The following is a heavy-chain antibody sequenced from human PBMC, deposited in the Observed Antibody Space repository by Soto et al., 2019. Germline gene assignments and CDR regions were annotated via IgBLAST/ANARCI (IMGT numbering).Heavy chain of an antibody. J-gene: IGHJ4*02. CDR1: GFIFSNYA. D-gene: IGHD1-20*01. V-gene: IGHV3-23*01. CDR2: ISGSGATT. Sequence: PGGSLRLSCAASGFIFSNYAMSWVRQSLGKGLEWVSSISGSGATTYYPDSVKGRFTISRDNSKNTLYLQMNNLRAEDTAVYYCAKGGIPRRYNIPKVDFHSWGQGSMVTVSS. CDR3: AKGGIPRRYNIPKVDFHS.